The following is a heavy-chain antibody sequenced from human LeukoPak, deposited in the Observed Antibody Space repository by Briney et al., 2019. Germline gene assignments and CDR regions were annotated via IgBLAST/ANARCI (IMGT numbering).Heavy chain of an antibody. CDR1: GGSISDSRYY. Sequence: SETLSLTCSVSGGSISDSRYYWGWIRQPPGKGLEWIGCIYDSGTTHCNPSLKSRVTISEDTSKNQFSLKPSSVTAADTGVYYCARQRLTGNQGRGWFDPWGQGTLVTVSS. D-gene: IGHD7-27*01. V-gene: IGHV4-39*01. CDR3: ARQRLTGNQGRGWFDP. CDR2: IYDSGTT. J-gene: IGHJ5*02.